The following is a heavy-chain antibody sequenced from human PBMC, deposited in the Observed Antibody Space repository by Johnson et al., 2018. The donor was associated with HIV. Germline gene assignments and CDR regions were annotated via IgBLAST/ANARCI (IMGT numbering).Heavy chain of an antibody. V-gene: IGHV3-74*01. CDR2: INSDRSST. D-gene: IGHD5-18*01. CDR3: AREGYSYGYDAFDI. CDR1: GFTFSSYA. Sequence: VQLVESGGGLVQPGGSLRLSCAASGFTFSSYAMSWVRQAPGKGLVWVSRINSDRSSTSYADSVKGRFTISRDNAKNTLYLQMNSLRAEDTAVYYCAREGYSYGYDAFDIWGQGTMVTVSS. J-gene: IGHJ3*02.